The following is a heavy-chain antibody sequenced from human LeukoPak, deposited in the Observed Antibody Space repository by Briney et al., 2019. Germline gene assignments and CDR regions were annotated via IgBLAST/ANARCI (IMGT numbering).Heavy chain of an antibody. D-gene: IGHD3-10*01. CDR2: INPSGGST. J-gene: IGHJ5*02. V-gene: IGHV1-46*01. CDR3: ARDGRALSYYYGSGTYPEDWFDP. CDR1: GYTFTSYY. Sequence: ASVTVSCTASGYTFTSYYMHWVRQAPGQGLEWMGIINPSGGSTSYAQKFQGRVTMTRDTSTSTVYMELSSLRSEDTTVYYCARDGRALSYYYGSGTYPEDWFDPWGQGTLVTVSS.